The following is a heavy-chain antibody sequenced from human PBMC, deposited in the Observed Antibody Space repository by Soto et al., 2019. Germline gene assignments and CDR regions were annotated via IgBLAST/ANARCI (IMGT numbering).Heavy chain of an antibody. CDR3: ATGAMVRGVIIPYYMDV. CDR1: GRSISSGGYY. J-gene: IGHJ6*03. Sequence: SETLSLTCTVSGRSISSGGYYWSWIRQHPGEGLEWIGYIYYSGSTYYNPSLKSRVTISVDTSKNQFSLKLSSVTAADTAVYYCATGAMVRGVIIPYYMDVWGKGTTVTV. CDR2: IYYSGST. V-gene: IGHV4-31*03. D-gene: IGHD3-10*01.